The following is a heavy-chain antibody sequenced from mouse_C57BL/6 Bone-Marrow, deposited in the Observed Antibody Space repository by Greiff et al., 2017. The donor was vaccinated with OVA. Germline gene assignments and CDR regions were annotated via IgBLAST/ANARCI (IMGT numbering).Heavy chain of an antibody. CDR2: INPSTGGT. CDR3: ARRDLLCFDY. Sequence: LQQSGPELVKPGASVKISCKASGYSFTGYYMNWVKQSPEKSLEWIGEINPSTGGTTYNQKFKAKATLTVDKSSSTAYMQLKSLTSEDSAVYYCARRDLLCFDYWGQGTTLTVSS. V-gene: IGHV1-42*01. D-gene: IGHD2-1*01. CDR1: GYSFTGYY. J-gene: IGHJ2*01.